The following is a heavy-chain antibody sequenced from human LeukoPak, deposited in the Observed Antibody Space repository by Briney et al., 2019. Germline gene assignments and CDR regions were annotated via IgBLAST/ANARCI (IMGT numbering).Heavy chain of an antibody. D-gene: IGHD6-19*01. CDR2: INHSGST. CDR3: ARSSGWSPPYFDY. Sequence: KPSETLSLTCAVYGGSFSGYYWSWIRQPPGKGLEWIGEINHSGSTNYNPSLKSRVTISVDTSKNQFSLKLSSVTAADTAVYYCARSSGWSPPYFDYWGQGTLVTVSS. V-gene: IGHV4-34*01. J-gene: IGHJ4*02. CDR1: GGSFSGYY.